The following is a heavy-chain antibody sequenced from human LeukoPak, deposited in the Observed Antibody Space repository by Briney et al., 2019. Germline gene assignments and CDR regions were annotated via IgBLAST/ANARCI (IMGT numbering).Heavy chain of an antibody. D-gene: IGHD3-22*01. Sequence: GGSLRLSCAASGFTVSSNYMSWVRQAPVKGLEWVSVIYSGGSTYYADSVKGRFTISRDNSKNTLYLQMNSLRAEDTAVYYCAKGKHYYDSSGYSLDYYYYYMDVWGKGTTVTVSS. CDR3: AKGKHYYDSSGYSLDYYYYYMDV. CDR1: GFTVSSNY. J-gene: IGHJ6*03. V-gene: IGHV3-53*01. CDR2: IYSGGST.